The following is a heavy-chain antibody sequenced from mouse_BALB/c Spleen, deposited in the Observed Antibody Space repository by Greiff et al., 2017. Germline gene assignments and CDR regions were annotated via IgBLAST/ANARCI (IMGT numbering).Heavy chain of an antibody. V-gene: IGHV1S81*02. CDR2: INPSNGGT. Sequence: QVQLQQSGADLVKPGASVKLSCRASGYTFTSYYMYWVKQRPGQGLEWIGEINPSNGGTNFNEKFKSKATLTVDKSSSTAYMQLSSLTSEDSAVYYCTRGLSLYAMDYWGQGTSVTVSA. J-gene: IGHJ4*01. D-gene: IGHD3-3*01. CDR1: GYTFTSYY. CDR3: TRGLSLYAMDY.